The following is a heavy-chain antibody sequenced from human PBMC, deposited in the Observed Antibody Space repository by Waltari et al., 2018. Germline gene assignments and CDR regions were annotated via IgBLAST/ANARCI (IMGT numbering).Heavy chain of an antibody. J-gene: IGHJ4*02. CDR2: IYHSGST. V-gene: IGHV4-4*02. CDR1: GRSISSSNW. CDR3: ARVHKTLGKESYYFDY. Sequence: QVQLQESGPGLVTPSGTLSLPCAVSGRSISSSNWWSWVRQPPGKGLEWIGEIYHSGSTNYNPSLKSRVTISVDKSKNQFSLKLSSVTAADTAVYYCARVHKTLGKESYYFDYWGQGTLVTVSS. D-gene: IGHD3-10*01.